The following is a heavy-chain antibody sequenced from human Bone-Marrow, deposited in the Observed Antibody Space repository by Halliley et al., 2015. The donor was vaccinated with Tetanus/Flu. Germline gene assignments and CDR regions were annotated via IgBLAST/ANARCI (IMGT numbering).Heavy chain of an antibody. Sequence: AYITSSVSTIYYADSVKGRFTISRDNAEKTLFLQMSSLRAEDTAVYYYARQGVASPYDAFDMWGQGTVVTVSS. D-gene: IGHD5-12*01. CDR3: ARQGVASPYDAFDM. V-gene: IGHV3-48*03. CDR2: ITSSVSTI. J-gene: IGHJ3*02.